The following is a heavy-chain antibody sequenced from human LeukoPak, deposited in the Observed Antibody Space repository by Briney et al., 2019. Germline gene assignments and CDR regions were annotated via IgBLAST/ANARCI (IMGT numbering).Heavy chain of an antibody. CDR2: ISYEGSVQ. V-gene: IGHV3-30-3*02. J-gene: IGHJ6*02. CDR1: GFIFSSYT. D-gene: IGHD6-19*01. CDR3: TKIRRQWVSPDYYGMDV. Sequence: PGGSLRLSCAASGFIFSSYTMHWVRQAPGKGLERVAVISYEGSVQYYGDSVKGRFTISRDNSDNMLYLKMSGLRPDDTAVYFCTKIRRQWVSPDYYGMDVWGQGTTVTVSS.